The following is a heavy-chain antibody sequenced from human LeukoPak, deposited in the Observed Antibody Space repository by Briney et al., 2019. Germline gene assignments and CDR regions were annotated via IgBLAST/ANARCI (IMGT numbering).Heavy chain of an antibody. V-gene: IGHV4-61*02. CDR1: GGSISSSSYY. J-gene: IGHJ6*03. CDR3: ARALSGSYSRYYYYYMDV. CDR2: IYTSGST. Sequence: SETLSLTCTVSGGSISSSSYYWSWIRQPAGKGLEWIGRIYTSGSTNYNPSLKSRVTMSVDTSKNQFSLKRSSVTAADTAVYYCARALSGSYSRYYYYYMDVWGKGTTVTISS. D-gene: IGHD1-26*01.